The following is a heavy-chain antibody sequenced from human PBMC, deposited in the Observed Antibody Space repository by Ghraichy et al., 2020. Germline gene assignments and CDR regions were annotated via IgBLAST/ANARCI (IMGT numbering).Heavy chain of an antibody. CDR2: ISWNSGSI. D-gene: IGHD3-10*01. Sequence: GGSLRLSCAASGFTFDDYAMHWVQQAPGKGLEWVSGISWNSGSIGYADSVKGRFTISRDNAKNSLYLQMNSLRAEDTALYYCAKDKDYGSGSYRYFDYWGQGTLVTVSS. CDR3: AKDKDYGSGSYRYFDY. CDR1: GFTFDDYA. V-gene: IGHV3-9*01. J-gene: IGHJ4*02.